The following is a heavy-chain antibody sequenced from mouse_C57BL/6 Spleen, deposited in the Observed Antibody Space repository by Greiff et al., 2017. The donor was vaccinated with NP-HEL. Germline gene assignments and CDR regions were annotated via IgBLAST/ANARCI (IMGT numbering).Heavy chain of an antibody. J-gene: IGHJ2*01. CDR3: AKGGTTGDDY. CDR2: INPNNGGT. V-gene: IGHV1-26*01. CDR1: GYTFTDYY. Sequence: EVQLQQSGPELVKPGASVKISCKASGYTFTDYYMNWVKQSHGKSLEWIGDINPNNGGTSYNQKFKGKATLTVDKSSSTAYMELRSLTSEDSAVYYCAKGGTTGDDYWGQGTTLTVSS. D-gene: IGHD1-1*01.